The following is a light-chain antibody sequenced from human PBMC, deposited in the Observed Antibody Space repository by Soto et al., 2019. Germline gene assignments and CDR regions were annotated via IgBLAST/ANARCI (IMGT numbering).Light chain of an antibody. V-gene: IGKV3-20*01. CDR1: QSVSSSY. Sequence: EIVLTQSPGTLSLSPGERATLSCRASQSVSSSYLAWYQQKPGQAPRLLIYGASSRAPGIPDRFSGSGSGTDFTLTIRRLEPEDLAVYDCQQYGSPLLTFGGGTKVEI. CDR3: QQYGSPLLT. CDR2: GAS. J-gene: IGKJ4*01.